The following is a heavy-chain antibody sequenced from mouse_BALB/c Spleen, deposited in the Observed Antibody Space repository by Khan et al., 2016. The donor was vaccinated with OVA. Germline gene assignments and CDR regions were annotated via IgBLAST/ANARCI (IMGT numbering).Heavy chain of an antibody. CDR2: IYPGTDNT. V-gene: IGHV1-76*01. CDR3: AREEALYYFAY. D-gene: IGHD1-1*01. Sequence: QVHVKQSGAELVRPGASVKLSCKTSGYIFTSYWIHWVKQRSGQGLEWIARIYPGTDNTYYNEKLRDKATLTADKSSSTAYIQPSSLKSEDSAVDFCAREEALYYFAYWGQGTTLTVSS. CDR1: GYIFTSYW. J-gene: IGHJ2*01.